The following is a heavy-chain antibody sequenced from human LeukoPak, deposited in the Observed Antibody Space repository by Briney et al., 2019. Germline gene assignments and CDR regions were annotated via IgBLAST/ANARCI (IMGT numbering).Heavy chain of an antibody. D-gene: IGHD2-15*01. CDR3: ARAGYCSGGSCSTDAFDI. Sequence: SVKVSCKASGGTFSSYAISWVRQAPGQGLEWMGGIIPIFGTANYAQKFQGRVTITADGSTSTAYMELSSLRSEDTAVYYCARAGYCSGGSCSTDAFDIWGQGTMVTVSS. J-gene: IGHJ3*02. CDR2: IIPIFGTA. CDR1: GGTFSSYA. V-gene: IGHV1-69*13.